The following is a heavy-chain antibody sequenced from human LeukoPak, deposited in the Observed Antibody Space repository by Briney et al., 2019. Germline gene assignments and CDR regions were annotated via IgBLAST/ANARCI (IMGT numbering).Heavy chain of an antibody. CDR2: ISGSGGST. Sequence: GGSLRLSCAASGFTFSSYAMSWVRQAPGKGLEWVSAISGSGGSTYYADSVKGRFTISRDNSKNTLYLQMNSLRAEGTAVYYCAKDYDFWSGPPDYWGQGTLVTVSS. D-gene: IGHD3-3*01. J-gene: IGHJ4*02. V-gene: IGHV3-23*01. CDR3: AKDYDFWSGPPDY. CDR1: GFTFSSYA.